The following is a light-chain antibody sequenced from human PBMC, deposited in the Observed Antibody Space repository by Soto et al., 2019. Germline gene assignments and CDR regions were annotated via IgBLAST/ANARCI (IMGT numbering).Light chain of an antibody. CDR2: ENN. V-gene: IGLV1-40*01. J-gene: IGLJ1*01. CDR1: SSNIGAGYE. CDR3: QSYDSSLSVYV. Sequence: QSVLTQPPSVSEAPGQRVTISCTGSSSNIGAGYEAHWYQQVPGTAPKLLIYENNNRPSGVPDRFSGSKSGTSAYLAITGRQAEDEAEYYCQSYDSSLSVYVFGTGTKLTVL.